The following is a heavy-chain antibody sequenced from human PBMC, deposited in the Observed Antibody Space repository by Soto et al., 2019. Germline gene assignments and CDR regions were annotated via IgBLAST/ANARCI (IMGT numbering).Heavy chain of an antibody. J-gene: IGHJ4*02. V-gene: IGHV3-9*01. Sequence: EVQLEESGGALVQPGRSLRLSCAASGFTFDDYAMNWVRQVLGKGLEWVSSISWNSGNIGYADSVKGRFTTSRDNAENSLYLQMNSLRPEDTALYYCVRSKGGYSYGTPFDYWGQGTLFTVSS. CDR1: GFTFDDYA. CDR2: ISWNSGNI. CDR3: VRSKGGYSYGTPFDY. D-gene: IGHD5-18*01.